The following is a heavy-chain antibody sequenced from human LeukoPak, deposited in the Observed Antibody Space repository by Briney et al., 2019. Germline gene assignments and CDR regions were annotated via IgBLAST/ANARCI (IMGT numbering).Heavy chain of an antibody. D-gene: IGHD6-19*01. Sequence: GGSLRLSCAASGFTFSSYSMNWVRQDPGKGLEWVSSISSSSSYIYYADSVKGRFTISRDNSKNTLYLQMNSLRAEDTAVYYCAKDPDSSGWFYWGQGTLVTVPS. CDR1: GFTFSSYS. V-gene: IGHV3-21*04. J-gene: IGHJ4*02. CDR2: ISSSSSYI. CDR3: AKDPDSSGWFY.